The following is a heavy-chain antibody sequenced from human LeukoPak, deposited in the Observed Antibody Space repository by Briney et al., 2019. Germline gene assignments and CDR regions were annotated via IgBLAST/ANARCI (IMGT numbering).Heavy chain of an antibody. J-gene: IGHJ4*02. V-gene: IGHV3-48*01. Sequence: GGSLRLSCAASGFTFSNAWMSWVRQAPGKGLEWVSYISSSSSTIYYADSVKGRFTISRDNAKNSLYLQMNSLRAEDTAVYYCARVWFGELSQFDYWGQGTLVTVSS. CDR2: ISSSSSTI. CDR1: GFTFSNAW. CDR3: ARVWFGELSQFDY. D-gene: IGHD3-10*01.